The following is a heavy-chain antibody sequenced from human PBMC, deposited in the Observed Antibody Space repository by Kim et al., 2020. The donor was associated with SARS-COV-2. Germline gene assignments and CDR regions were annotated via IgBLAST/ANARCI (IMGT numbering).Heavy chain of an antibody. Sequence: AQKLQGRVTMTTDTSTSTAYMELRSLRSDDTAVYYCARSGASTPYNNFDYWGQGTLVTVSS. J-gene: IGHJ4*02. CDR3: ARSGASTPYNNFDY. V-gene: IGHV1-18*01. D-gene: IGHD1-1*01.